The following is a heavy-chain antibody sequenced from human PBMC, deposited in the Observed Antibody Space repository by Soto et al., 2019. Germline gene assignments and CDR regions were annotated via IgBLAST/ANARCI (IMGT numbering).Heavy chain of an antibody. CDR1: GFNFTSSA. J-gene: IGHJ4*02. Sequence: QMQLVQSGPEVKKPGTSVKVSCKASGFNFTSSAVQRVRQARGQRLELIGWIVVGSGNTNYAQKFQDRVTITRDMSTSTAYMELSSLRSEDTAVYYCAAARHDYGDYVGFDFDYWGQGTLVTVSS. CDR3: AAARHDYGDYVGFDFDY. D-gene: IGHD4-17*01. V-gene: IGHV1-58*01. CDR2: IVVGSGNT.